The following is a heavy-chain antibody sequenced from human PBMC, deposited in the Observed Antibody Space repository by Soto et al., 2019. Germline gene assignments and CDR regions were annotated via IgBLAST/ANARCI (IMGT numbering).Heavy chain of an antibody. CDR3: IREMDAGGLDN. D-gene: IGHD3-16*01. J-gene: IGHJ4*02. CDR1: ASNIPDRA. CDR2: IYWNSARI. V-gene: IGHV3-9*01. Sequence: EVRLVESGGGSVQLAMSLRFSGVGSASNIPDRAMPWVRQPPGKGLEWVSGIYWNSARIDYADSVKGRFTISRDNAKNSLYLQMNSLKTEDTAFYYCIREMDAGGLDNWGQGTLVTVSS.